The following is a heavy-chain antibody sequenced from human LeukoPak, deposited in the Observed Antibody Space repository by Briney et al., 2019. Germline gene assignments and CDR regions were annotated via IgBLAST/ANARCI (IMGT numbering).Heavy chain of an antibody. CDR3: AKGAASALVDWFDP. V-gene: IGHV3-23*01. Sequence: VQPGGSLRLSCAASGFIFSNYAMVWVRQAPGKGLEWVSSVTGSGGGTFYADSVKGRFTISRDNSQNTLYLQMNSLGAEDTAVYYCAKGAASALVDWFDPWGQGTLVTVSS. CDR1: GFIFSNYA. CDR2: VTGSGGGT. D-gene: IGHD6-25*01. J-gene: IGHJ5*02.